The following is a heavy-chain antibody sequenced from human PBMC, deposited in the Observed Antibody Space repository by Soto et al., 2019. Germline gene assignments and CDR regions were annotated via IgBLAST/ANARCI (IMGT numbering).Heavy chain of an antibody. D-gene: IGHD2-15*01. J-gene: IGHJ3*02. CDR3: AKPLDIVVVVAATLAFDI. CDR2: ISGSGGST. CDR1: GFTFSSYA. V-gene: IGHV3-23*01. Sequence: HPGGSLRLSCAASGFTFSSYAMSWVRQAPGKGLEWVSAISGSGGSTYYADSVKGRFTISRDNSKNTLYLQMNSLRAEDTAVYYCAKPLDIVVVVAATLAFDIWGQGTMVTVSS.